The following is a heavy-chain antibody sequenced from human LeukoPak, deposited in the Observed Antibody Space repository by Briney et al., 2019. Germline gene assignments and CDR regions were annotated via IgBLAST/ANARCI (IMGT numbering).Heavy chain of an antibody. Sequence: GGSLRLSCAASGFTFDDYAMHWVRQAPGKGLEWVSGISWNSGSIGYADSVKGRFTISRDNAKNSLYLQMNSLRAEDTALYYCAKDHGGSYYALDCWGQGTLVTVSS. CDR2: ISWNSGSI. V-gene: IGHV3-9*01. CDR1: GFTFDDYA. J-gene: IGHJ4*02. D-gene: IGHD1-26*01. CDR3: AKDHGGSYYALDC.